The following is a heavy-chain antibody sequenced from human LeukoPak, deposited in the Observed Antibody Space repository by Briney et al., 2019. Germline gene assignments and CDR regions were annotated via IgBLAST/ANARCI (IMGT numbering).Heavy chain of an antibody. Sequence: GGSLRLSYAASGFTFSSYAMSWVRQAPGKGLEWVSAISGSGGSTYYADSVKGRFTISGDNSKNTLYLQMNSLRAEDTAVYYCAKGSPHYGSGSPLDNFDIWGQGTMVTVSS. CDR3: AKGSPHYGSGSPLDNFDI. J-gene: IGHJ3*02. CDR1: GFTFSSYA. CDR2: ISGSGGST. V-gene: IGHV3-23*01. D-gene: IGHD3-10*01.